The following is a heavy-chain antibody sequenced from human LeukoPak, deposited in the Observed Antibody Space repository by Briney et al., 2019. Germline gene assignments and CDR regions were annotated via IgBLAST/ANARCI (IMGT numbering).Heavy chain of an antibody. CDR3: ASSVLRFLEWFSSDAFDI. CDR1: GGTFSSYA. CDR2: IIPIFGTA. D-gene: IGHD3-3*01. Sequence: SSVKVSCKASGGTFSSYAISWVRQAPGQGLEWMGGIIPIFGTANYAQKFQGRVTITADESTSTAYMELSSLRSEDTAVYCGASSVLRFLEWFSSDAFDIWGQGTMVTVSS. V-gene: IGHV1-69*01. J-gene: IGHJ3*02.